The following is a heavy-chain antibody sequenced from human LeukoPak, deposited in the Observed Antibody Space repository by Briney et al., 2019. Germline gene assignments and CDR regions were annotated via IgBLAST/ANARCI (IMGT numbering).Heavy chain of an antibody. J-gene: IGHJ4*02. V-gene: IGHV4-30-2*01. Sequence: SETLSLTCTVSGGSISSGDYYWSWIRQPPGKGLEWIGYIYHSGSTYYNPSLKSRVTISVDRSKNQFSLKLSSVTAADTAVYYCARVDTAMAYYFDYWGQGTLVTVSS. D-gene: IGHD5-18*01. CDR2: IYHSGST. CDR3: ARVDTAMAYYFDY. CDR1: GGSISSGDYY.